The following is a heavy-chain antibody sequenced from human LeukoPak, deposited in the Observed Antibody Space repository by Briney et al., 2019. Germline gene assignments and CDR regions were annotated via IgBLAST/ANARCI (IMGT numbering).Heavy chain of an antibody. Sequence: SEALSLTCTVSGGSISSGSYDWYWLRQPAGTGLEWVGNIYDSGSTYYNASLQSRVTISIETSKNHFSLRLSSVTAADTAMYYCAKSGGYGLIDYWGQGTLVTVSS. CDR2: IYDSGST. J-gene: IGHJ4*02. CDR3: AKSGGYGLIDY. D-gene: IGHD1-26*01. V-gene: IGHV4-39*01. CDR1: GGSISSGSYD.